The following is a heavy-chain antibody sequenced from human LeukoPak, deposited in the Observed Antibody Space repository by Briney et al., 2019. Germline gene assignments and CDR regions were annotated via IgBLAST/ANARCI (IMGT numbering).Heavy chain of an antibody. CDR1: GYSFTSYL. J-gene: IGHJ4*02. D-gene: IGHD1-26*01. CDR3: ARQYSSQVGAYNY. V-gene: IGHV5-51*01. CDR2: IYPGDSDT. Sequence: GESLKISCKGSGYSFTSYLIGWVRQMPGKGLEWMGIIYPGDSDTRYSPSFQGQVTISADKSISTAYLQWSSLKASDTAMYYCARQYSSQVGAYNYWGQGTLVTVSS.